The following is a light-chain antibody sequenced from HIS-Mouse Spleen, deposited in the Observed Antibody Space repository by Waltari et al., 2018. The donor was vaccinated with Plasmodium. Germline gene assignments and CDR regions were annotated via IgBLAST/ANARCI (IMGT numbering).Light chain of an antibody. CDR3: NSRDSSGNHVV. CDR2: GKN. CDR1: RLRSDY. J-gene: IGLJ2*01. V-gene: IGLV3-19*01. Sequence: SSELTQDPAVSVALGQTVRITCQGVRLRSDYASRYQQKPGQAPVLVIYGKNNRPPGIPDRFSGSSSGNTASLTITGAQAEDEADYYCNSRDSSGNHVVFGGGTKLTVL.